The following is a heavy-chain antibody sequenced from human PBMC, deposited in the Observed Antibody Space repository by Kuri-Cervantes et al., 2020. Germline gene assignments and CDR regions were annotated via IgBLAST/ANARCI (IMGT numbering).Heavy chain of an antibody. V-gene: IGHV3-11*01. CDR1: GFTFSDYY. J-gene: IGHJ4*02. D-gene: IGHD3-22*01. CDR2: ISSSGSSI. Sequence: GGSLRLSCVASGFTFSDYYMSWIRQAPGKGLEWVSYISSSGSSIYYADSVKGRFTMSRDNAKNSPYLQMNSLRAEDTAVYYCGGGYYDSSGYYLGVGYWGQGTLVTVSS. CDR3: GGGYYDSSGYYLGVGY.